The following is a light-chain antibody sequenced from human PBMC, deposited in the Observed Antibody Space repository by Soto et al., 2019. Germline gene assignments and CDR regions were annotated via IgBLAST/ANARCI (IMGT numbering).Light chain of an antibody. Sequence: EIVLTQSPATLSLSPGERATLSCRASQSVSSYLAWYQQKPGQAPRLLIYDASNRATGIPARFSGSGSGTDFTLTSSSLEPEDVAVYYCQQRSNWHTFGQGTRLEIK. J-gene: IGKJ5*01. CDR2: DAS. CDR1: QSVSSY. V-gene: IGKV3-11*01. CDR3: QQRSNWHT.